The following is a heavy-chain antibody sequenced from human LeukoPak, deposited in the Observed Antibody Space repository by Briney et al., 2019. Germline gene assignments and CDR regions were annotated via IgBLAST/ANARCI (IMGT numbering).Heavy chain of an antibody. CDR2: IYYSGST. CDR1: GASISSSSYY. J-gene: IGHJ3*02. D-gene: IGHD1-26*01. CDR3: ARVGATYDAFDI. Sequence: SETLSLTCTVSGASISSSSYYWGWIRQPPGKGLEWIGSIYYSGSTYYNPSLKSRVTISVDTSKNQFSLKLSSVTAADAAVYYCARVGATYDAFDIWGQGTMVTVSS. V-gene: IGHV4-39*01.